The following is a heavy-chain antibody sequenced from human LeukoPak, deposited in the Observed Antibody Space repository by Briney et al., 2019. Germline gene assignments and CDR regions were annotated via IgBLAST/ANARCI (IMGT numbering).Heavy chain of an antibody. D-gene: IGHD5-12*01. Sequence: SETLSLTCAVYGGSFSGYYWSWIRQPPGKGLEWIGEINHSGSTNYNPSLKSRVTISVDTSKNQFSLKLSSVTAADTAVYYCARGGIVATIEGGMDFDYWGQGTLVTVSS. V-gene: IGHV4-34*01. J-gene: IGHJ4*02. CDR3: ARGGIVATIEGGMDFDY. CDR2: INHSGST. CDR1: GGSFSGYY.